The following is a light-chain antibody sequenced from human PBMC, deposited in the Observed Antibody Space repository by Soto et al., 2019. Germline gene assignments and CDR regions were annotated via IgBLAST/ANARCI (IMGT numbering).Light chain of an antibody. CDR1: QSVTSSY. V-gene: IGKV3-20*01. Sequence: EIVLTQSPGTLSFSPGERATLSCRASQSVTSSYLAWYQQKPGQAPRLLIYGASNRATGIPDRFSGSGSGTDFTLTISRLEPEDFVVYYCQQYGSSGTFGQGTKVDIK. J-gene: IGKJ1*01. CDR3: QQYGSSGT. CDR2: GAS.